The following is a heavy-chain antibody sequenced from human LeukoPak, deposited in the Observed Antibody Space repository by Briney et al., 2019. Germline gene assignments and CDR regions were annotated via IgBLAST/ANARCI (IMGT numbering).Heavy chain of an antibody. J-gene: IGHJ6*03. Sequence: GGSLRLSCAVSGFTFSRYWMSWVRQAPGKGLEWVAHIKQDGSEKYYVDSVRGRFTISGDNAKNSVFLHVNSLRAEDTAVYYCARVLSGRGSLYSYYYYMDVWGKGTTVTISS. CDR2: IKQDGSEK. D-gene: IGHD3-10*01. V-gene: IGHV3-7*03. CDR3: ARVLSGRGSLYSYYYYMDV. CDR1: GFTFSRYW.